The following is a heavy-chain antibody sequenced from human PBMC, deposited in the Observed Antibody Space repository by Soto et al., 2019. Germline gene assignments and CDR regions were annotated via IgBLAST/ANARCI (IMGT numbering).Heavy chain of an antibody. CDR3: AVFPVGYYDSSASVLRAEYFQH. D-gene: IGHD3-22*01. CDR2: IDPSGSYT. Sequence: PGESLKISRKGSGYSFTSYLLSWVRQMPGKGLEWMGRIDPSGSYTNDGPAFQGHVTISADKSISTAYLQWSSLKASDTAMYYCAVFPVGYYDSSASVLRAEYFQHWGQGTLVTVSS. CDR1: GYSFTSYL. J-gene: IGHJ1*01. V-gene: IGHV5-10-1*01.